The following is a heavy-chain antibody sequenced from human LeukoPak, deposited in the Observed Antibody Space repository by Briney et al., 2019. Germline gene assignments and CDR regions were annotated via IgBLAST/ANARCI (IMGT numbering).Heavy chain of an antibody. CDR2: IYSSGST. D-gene: IGHD4-17*01. J-gene: IGHJ3*02. CDR1: SDSISSYY. CDR3: ASYGDAFDI. Sequence: SETLSLTCSVCSDSISSYYWSWIRQPPGKGLEWIGYIYSSGSTNYNPSLKSRVTISVDRSKNQFSLKLSSVTAADTAVYYCASYGDAFDIWGQGIMVTVSS. V-gene: IGHV4-59*12.